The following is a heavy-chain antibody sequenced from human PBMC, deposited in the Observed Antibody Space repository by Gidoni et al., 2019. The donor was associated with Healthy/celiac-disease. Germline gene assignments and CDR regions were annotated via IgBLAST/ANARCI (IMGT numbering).Heavy chain of an antibody. J-gene: IGHJ4*02. CDR3: AKGGYSYGNFDY. V-gene: IGHV3-23*01. D-gene: IGHD5-18*01. CDR2: ISGSGGST. Sequence: EVQLLESGGGLVQPGGSLRLSCAASGFTFSSYAMSWVRQAPGKGLEWVSAISGSGGSTYYADSVKGRFTISRDNSKNTLYLQMNSLRDEDTAVYYCAKGGYSYGNFDYWGQGTLVTVSS. CDR1: GFTFSSYA.